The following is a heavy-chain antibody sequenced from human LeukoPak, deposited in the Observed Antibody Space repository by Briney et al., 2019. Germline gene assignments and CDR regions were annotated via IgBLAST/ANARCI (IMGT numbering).Heavy chain of an antibody. CDR1: GGSISSGNYY. D-gene: IGHD6-13*01. V-gene: IGHV4-30-4*08. CDR3: ARDRDSSSWYDWLDP. CDR2: IYYSGST. Sequence: SETLSLTCTVSGGSISSGNYYWSWIRQPPGKGLEWIGYIYYSGSTYYNPSLKSRVTISIDTSKNQFSLKLSSVTAADTAVYYCARDRDSSSWYDWLDPWGQGTLVTVSS. J-gene: IGHJ5*02.